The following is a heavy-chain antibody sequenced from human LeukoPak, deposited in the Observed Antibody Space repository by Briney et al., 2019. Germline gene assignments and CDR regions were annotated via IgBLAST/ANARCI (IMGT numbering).Heavy chain of an antibody. J-gene: IGHJ4*02. CDR2: IYYSGST. V-gene: IGHV4-39*01. CDR1: GGSISSSSYY. D-gene: IGHD6-19*01. Sequence: SETLSLTCTVSGGSISSSSYYWGWIRQPPGKGLEWIGSIYYSGSTYYNPSLKSRVTISVDTSKNQFSLKLSSVTAADTAVYYCAWAYSSGWYRGNYFDYWGQGTLVTVSS. CDR3: AWAYSSGWYRGNYFDY.